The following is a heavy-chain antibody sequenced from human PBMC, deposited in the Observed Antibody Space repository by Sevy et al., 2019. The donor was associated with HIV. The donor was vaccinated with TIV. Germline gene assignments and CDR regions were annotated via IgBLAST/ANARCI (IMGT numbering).Heavy chain of an antibody. CDR3: STTRVYYDSSGYPFDY. J-gene: IGHJ4*02. CDR1: GYTLTELS. V-gene: IGHV1-24*01. Sequence: ASVKVSCKVSGYTLTELSMHWVRQAPGKGLEWMATFDPEDGETIYAQKFQGRVTMTEDTSTDTAYMELSSLRSEDTAVYYCSTTRVYYDSSGYPFDYWGQGTLVTVSS. CDR2: FDPEDGET. D-gene: IGHD3-22*01.